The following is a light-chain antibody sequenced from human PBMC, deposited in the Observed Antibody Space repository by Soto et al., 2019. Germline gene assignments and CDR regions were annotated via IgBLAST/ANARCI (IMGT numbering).Light chain of an antibody. J-gene: IGLJ1*01. V-gene: IGLV2-14*01. Sequence: LTPAASLAWAPGEAISPPPQGTSKGIGGYNFVSWFQQHPGKAPKLLICDVTRRPSGVSDRFSGSKSGNTASLTISGLQAEDEADYYCNSYSGGNTLYVFGSGTKVTVL. CDR2: DVT. CDR1: SKGIGGYNF. CDR3: NSYSGGNTLYV.